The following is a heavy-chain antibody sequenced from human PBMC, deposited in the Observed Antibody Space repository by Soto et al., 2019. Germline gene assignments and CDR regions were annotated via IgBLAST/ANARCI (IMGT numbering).Heavy chain of an antibody. CDR3: ARADYEILTGSYAMDV. J-gene: IGHJ6*02. Sequence: SENLSLTCTVSDDFISSYYWNWIRQPAGKGLEWIGRVSTNGATNYNPSLESRVTMSVDTSKNQFSLKLTSVTAADTAVYFCARADYEILTGSYAMDVWGQGTTVTGSS. CDR1: DDFISSYY. D-gene: IGHD3-9*01. V-gene: IGHV4-4*07. CDR2: VSTNGAT.